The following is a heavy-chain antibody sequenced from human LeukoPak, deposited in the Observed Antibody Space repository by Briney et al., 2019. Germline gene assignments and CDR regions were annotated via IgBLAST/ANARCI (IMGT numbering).Heavy chain of an antibody. Sequence: PGGSLRLSCAVSGFTFSSYSMNWVRQAPGKGLEWVSSISSSSSYIYYADSVKGRFTISRDNAKNSLYLQMNSLRAEDTAVYYCARDSIAAEQNWFDPWGQGTLVTVS. CDR1: GFTFSSYS. J-gene: IGHJ5*02. CDR3: ARDSIAAEQNWFDP. CDR2: ISSSSSYI. D-gene: IGHD6-13*01. V-gene: IGHV3-21*01.